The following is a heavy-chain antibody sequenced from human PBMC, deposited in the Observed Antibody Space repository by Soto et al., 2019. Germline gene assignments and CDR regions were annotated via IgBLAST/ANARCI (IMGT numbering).Heavy chain of an antibody. V-gene: IGHV3-21*01. Sequence: GGSLRLSCAASGFTFSSYSMNWVRQAPGKGLEWVSSISSSSSYIYYADSVKGRFTISRDNAKNSLYLQMNSLRAEDTAVYYCARDSPSTIFGADYYGMDVWGQGTTVTVSS. CDR1: GFTFSSYS. CDR3: ARDSPSTIFGADYYGMDV. CDR2: ISSSSSYI. D-gene: IGHD3-3*01. J-gene: IGHJ6*02.